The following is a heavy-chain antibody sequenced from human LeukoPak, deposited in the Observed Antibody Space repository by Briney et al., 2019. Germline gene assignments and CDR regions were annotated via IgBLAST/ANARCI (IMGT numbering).Heavy chain of an antibody. CDR1: GSTFSDYT. CDR3: ARDQSEDY. CDR2: ISYDGTNK. V-gene: IGHV3-30-3*01. J-gene: IGHJ4*02. Sequence: GRSLRLSCAASGSTFSDYTMDWVRQAPGKGLEWVAVISYDGTNKYYADSVKGRFTISRDNSKNTLYLQMSSLRAEDTAVYYCARDQSEDYWGQGTLVTVSS.